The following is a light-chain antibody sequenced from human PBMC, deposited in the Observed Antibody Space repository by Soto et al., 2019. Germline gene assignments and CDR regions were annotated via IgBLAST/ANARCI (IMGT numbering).Light chain of an antibody. CDR2: GAS. CDR1: QSFTSGY. J-gene: IGKJ1*01. CDR3: QQYDTSPRT. Sequence: EIGVTQSPCTLSLSTGERATVSCRASQSFTSGYLAWYQQRPGQAPRLLVYGASRRATGVPDRFSGSESETDFTLTISGLEPEDFAVYYCQQYDTSPRTFGQGTKVDIK. V-gene: IGKV3-20*01.